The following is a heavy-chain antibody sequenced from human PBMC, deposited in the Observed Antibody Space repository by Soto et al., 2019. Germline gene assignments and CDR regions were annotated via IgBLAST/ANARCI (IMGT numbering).Heavy chain of an antibody. V-gene: IGHV4-39*01. D-gene: IGHD6-6*01. CDR3: ARREYSSSSGGGFDY. CDR2: IYYSGST. J-gene: IGHJ4*02. Sequence: QLQLQESGPGLVKPSETLSLTCTVSGGSIRSSGYYWGWIRQPPGKGLEWIGSIYYSGSTYYNPSLKSRVAISADTSKNQFSLKLSSVTAADTAVYYCARREYSSSSGGGFDYWGQGTLVTVSS. CDR1: GGSIRSSGYY.